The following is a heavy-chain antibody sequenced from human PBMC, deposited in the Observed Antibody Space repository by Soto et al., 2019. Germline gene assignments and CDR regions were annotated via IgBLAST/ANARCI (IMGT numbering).Heavy chain of an antibody. CDR3: ARSPGYYYDTRGYSDY. D-gene: IGHD3-22*01. V-gene: IGHV3-64*01. CDR2: ISSNGRGT. CDR1: GFTFSSYA. J-gene: IGHJ4*02. Sequence: GGSLRLSCAASGFTFSSYAMHWVRQAPEKGLEYVSAISSNGRGTFYANSVKGRFTISRDNSKNTLYLQMGSLRTEDMAVYYCARSPGYYYDTRGYSDYWGQGTLVTVSS.